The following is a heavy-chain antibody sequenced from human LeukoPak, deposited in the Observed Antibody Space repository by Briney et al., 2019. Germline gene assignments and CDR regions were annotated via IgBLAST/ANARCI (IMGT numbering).Heavy chain of an antibody. CDR1: GDSISTSNSY. V-gene: IGHV4-39*01. CDR2: IYYSGNT. J-gene: IGHJ6*03. D-gene: IGHD5-12*01. CDR3: ARGLGSGYWYYYYYYMDV. Sequence: PSETLSLTCTVSGDSISTSNSYWGWIRQPPGKGLEWIGSIYYSGNTYYNASLKSRVTISVDTSKNQFSLKLTSVTAADTAVYYCARGLGSGYWYYYYYYMDVWGKGTTVTVSS.